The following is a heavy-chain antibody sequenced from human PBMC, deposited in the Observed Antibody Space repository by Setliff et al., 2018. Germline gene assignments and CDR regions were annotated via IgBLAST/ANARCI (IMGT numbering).Heavy chain of an antibody. CDR1: GFAFGDYA. D-gene: IGHD3-3*01. Sequence: PGGSLRLSCTASGFAFGDYAMSWVRQAPGKGLEWIGLIKNKGYGETTEFAASVKGRFTISRDDSKSIAYLHMSSLKAEDTAVYYCTRDRGPYDFWGAYFVYWGQGSLVTVS. J-gene: IGHJ4*02. CDR3: TRDRGPYDFWGAYFVY. V-gene: IGHV3-49*04. CDR2: IKNKGYGETT.